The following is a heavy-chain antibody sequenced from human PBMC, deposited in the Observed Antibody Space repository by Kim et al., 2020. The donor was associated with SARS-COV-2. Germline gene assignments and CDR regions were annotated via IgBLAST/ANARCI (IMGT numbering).Heavy chain of an antibody. Sequence: GGSLRLSCAASGFTFSDYYMSWIRQAPGKGLEWVSYISSSSSYTNYADSVKGRFTISRDNAKNSLYLQMNSLRAEDTAVYYCAGGGGKPHNWYFDLWGRGTLVTVSS. CDR3: AGGGGKPHNWYFDL. CDR2: ISSSSSYT. J-gene: IGHJ2*01. CDR1: GFTFSDYY. D-gene: IGHD3-10*01. V-gene: IGHV3-11*06.